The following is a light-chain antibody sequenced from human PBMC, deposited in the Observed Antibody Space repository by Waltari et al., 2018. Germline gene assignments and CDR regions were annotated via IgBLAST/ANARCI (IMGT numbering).Light chain of an antibody. CDR2: DDY. V-gene: IGLV3-21*02. CDR1: NIGFKG. CDR3: QVWDNSSDHVV. Sequence: SYALAQPPSVSVAPGQTAKITCGGDNIGFKGVHWYQQKPGQAPLLVIYDDYDRPAGLPERFSGSNAGNTATLTISRVEAGDEADYYCQVWDNSSDHVVFGGGTKLTVL. J-gene: IGLJ3*02.